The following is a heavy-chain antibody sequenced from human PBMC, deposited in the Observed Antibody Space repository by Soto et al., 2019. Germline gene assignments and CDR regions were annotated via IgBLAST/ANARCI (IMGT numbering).Heavy chain of an antibody. CDR3: ARAVATVAGPYGMDV. J-gene: IGHJ6*02. V-gene: IGHV1-18*01. D-gene: IGHD6-19*01. CDR2: ISAYNGNT. CDR1: GYTFTSYV. Sequence: QVQLVQSGAEVKKPGASVKVSCRASGYTFTSYVISGVRQAPAQGLEWMGWISAYNGNTNFAQKLQGRVTMTTDTSTSTAYMELRSLRSDDTAVYYCARAVATVAGPYGMDVWGQGTTVTVSS.